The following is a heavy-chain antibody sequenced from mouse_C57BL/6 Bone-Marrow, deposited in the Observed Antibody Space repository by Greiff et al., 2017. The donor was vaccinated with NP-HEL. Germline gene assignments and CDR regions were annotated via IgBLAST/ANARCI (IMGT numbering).Heavy chain of an antibody. CDR1: GYNFTSYW. V-gene: IGHV1-55*01. J-gene: IGHJ3*01. D-gene: IGHD3-1*01. Sequence: QVQLQQPGAELVKPGASVKMSCKASGYNFTSYWITWVKQRPGQGLEWIGDIYPGSGSTNYNEKFKSKATLTVDTSSSTAHMQHSSLTSEDSAVYYCASDSAWFGYWGQGTLVTVSA. CDR3: ASDSAWFGY. CDR2: IYPGSGST.